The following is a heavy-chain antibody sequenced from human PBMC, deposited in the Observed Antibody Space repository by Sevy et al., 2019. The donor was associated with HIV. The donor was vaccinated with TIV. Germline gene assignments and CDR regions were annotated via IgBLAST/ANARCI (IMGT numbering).Heavy chain of an antibody. V-gene: IGHV3-74*01. D-gene: IGHD4-17*01. J-gene: IGHJ5*02. Sequence: GGSLRLSCAASGFTFSTYWMYWVRQPPGKGLVWVSRINSDGSSTSYADSVKGRFTISRDNAKNMVYLQMNSLRAEDTPVYYCALLYGDYGAWGQGTLVTVSS. CDR2: INSDGSST. CDR3: ALLYGDYGA. CDR1: GFTFSTYW.